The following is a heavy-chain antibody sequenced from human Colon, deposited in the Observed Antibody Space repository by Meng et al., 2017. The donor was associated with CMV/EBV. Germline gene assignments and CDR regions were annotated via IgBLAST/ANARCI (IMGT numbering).Heavy chain of an antibody. CDR3: AKAYYYDSSGYNWVYYYYGMDV. D-gene: IGHD3-22*01. CDR2: IWYDGSNK. CDR1: GFTFSSYG. J-gene: IGHJ6*02. Sequence: GESLKISCAASGFTFSSYGMHWVRQAPGKGLEWVAVIWYDGSNKYYAGSVRGRFTISRDNSKNTLYLQMNSLRAEDTAVYYCAKAYYYDSSGYNWVYYYYGMDVWGQGTTVTVSS. V-gene: IGHV3-33*06.